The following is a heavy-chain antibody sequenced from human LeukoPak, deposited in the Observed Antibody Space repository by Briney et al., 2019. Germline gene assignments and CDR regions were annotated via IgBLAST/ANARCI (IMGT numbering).Heavy chain of an antibody. Sequence: KPSETLSLTCTVSGGSISSYYWNWIRQPAGKGLEWIGRIYTSGSTNYNPSLKSRVTMSVDTSKNQFSLKLSSVTAADTAVYYCARDPAVAGLYNWFDPWGQGTLVTVSS. J-gene: IGHJ5*02. CDR1: GGSISSYY. D-gene: IGHD6-19*01. V-gene: IGHV4-4*07. CDR2: IYTSGST. CDR3: ARDPAVAGLYNWFDP.